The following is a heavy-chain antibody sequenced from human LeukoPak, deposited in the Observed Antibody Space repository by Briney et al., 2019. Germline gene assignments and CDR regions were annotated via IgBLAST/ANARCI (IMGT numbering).Heavy chain of an antibody. J-gene: IGHJ6*03. D-gene: IGHD5-18*01. Sequence: SGTLSLTCAVSGGSISSSNWWSWVRQPPGKGLEWIGEIYHSGSTNYNPSLKSRVTISVDTSKNQFSLKLSSVTAADTAVYYCARTTEGGYSYGYFYYYYMDVWGKGTTVTISS. CDR1: GGSISSSNW. CDR3: ARTTEGGYSYGYFYYYYMDV. CDR2: IYHSGST. V-gene: IGHV4-4*02.